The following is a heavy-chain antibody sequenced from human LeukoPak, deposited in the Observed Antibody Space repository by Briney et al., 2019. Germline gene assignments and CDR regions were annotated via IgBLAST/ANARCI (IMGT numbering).Heavy chain of an antibody. D-gene: IGHD2-2*01. J-gene: IGHJ6*02. CDR1: GGTFSSYA. CDR3: ARDEGYCSSTSCYEDGYYYGMDV. V-gene: IGHV1-69*13. Sequence: WASVKVSCKASGGTFSSYAISWVRPAPGQGLEWMGGIIPIFGTANYAQKFQGRVTITADESTSTAYMELSSLRSEDTAVYYCARDEGYCSSTSCYEDGYYYGMDVWGQGTTVTVSS. CDR2: IIPIFGTA.